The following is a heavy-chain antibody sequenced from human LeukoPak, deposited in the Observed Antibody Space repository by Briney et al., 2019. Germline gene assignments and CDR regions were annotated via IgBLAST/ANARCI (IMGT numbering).Heavy chain of an antibody. Sequence: ASVRVSCKASGYTFTSYAMHWVRQAPGQRLEWMGWINAGNGNTKYSQKFQGRVTMTRDTSTSTVYMELSSLRSEDTAVYYCARLIIVGATTEDYWGQGTLVTVSS. CDR1: GYTFTSYA. J-gene: IGHJ4*02. CDR3: ARLIIVGATTEDY. V-gene: IGHV1-3*01. D-gene: IGHD1-26*01. CDR2: INAGNGNT.